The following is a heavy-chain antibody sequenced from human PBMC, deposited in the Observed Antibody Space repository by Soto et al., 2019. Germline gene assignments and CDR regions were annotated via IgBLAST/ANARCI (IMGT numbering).Heavy chain of an antibody. V-gene: IGHV4-59*01. CDR1: GGSISDYF. CDR3: ARDMLRYGFFQGDYYYYGMDV. D-gene: IGHD3-10*02. CDR2: IHYTGST. Sequence: PSETLSLTCTVSGGSISDYFWNWIRQPPGKGLEWIGYIHYTGSTKFNPSLKSRVAVSVDTSNNQFSLQLRSVTAADTAIYYCARDMLRYGFFQGDYYYYGMDVWGQGTTVTVSS. J-gene: IGHJ6*02.